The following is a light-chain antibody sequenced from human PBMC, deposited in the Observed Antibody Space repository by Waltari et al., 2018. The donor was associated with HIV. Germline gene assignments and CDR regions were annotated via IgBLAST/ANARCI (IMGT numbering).Light chain of an antibody. CDR2: RNN. Sequence: QSVLTQPPSASGTPGQSVTISCSGTRSTIGPNYVYWYQQFPGTAPKLLIYRNNKRPSGVPDRFSGSKSGTSASLDISGLPSDDEAEYYCAAWDDTLTVVFGGGTKLTVL. CDR1: RSTIGPNY. V-gene: IGLV1-47*01. J-gene: IGLJ2*01. CDR3: AAWDDTLTVV.